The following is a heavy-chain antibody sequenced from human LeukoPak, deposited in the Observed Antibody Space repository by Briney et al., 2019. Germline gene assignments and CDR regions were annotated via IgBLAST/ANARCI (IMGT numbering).Heavy chain of an antibody. CDR2: IYTSGST. CDR3: ARHHPYYYYYYMDV. V-gene: IGHV4-4*09. Sequence: PSETLSLTCTVSGGSISSYYWSWIRQPPGKGLEWIGYIYTSGSTNYNPSLKSRVTISVDTSKNQFSLKLSSVTAADTAVYYCARHHPYYYYYYMDVWGKGTTVTVSS. CDR1: GGSISSYY. J-gene: IGHJ6*03.